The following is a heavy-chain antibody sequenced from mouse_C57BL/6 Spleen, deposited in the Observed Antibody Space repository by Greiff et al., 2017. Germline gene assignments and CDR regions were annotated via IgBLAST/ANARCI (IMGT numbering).Heavy chain of an antibody. Sequence: DVKLVESGGGLVQPKGSLKLSCAASGFSFNTYAMNWVRQAPGKGLEWVARIRSKSNNYATYYADSVKDRFTISRDDSESMLYLQMNNLKTEDTAMYYCVSSYDYGSFAYWGQGTLVTVSA. D-gene: IGHD2-4*01. CDR2: IRSKSNNYAT. V-gene: IGHV10-1*01. J-gene: IGHJ3*01. CDR1: GFSFNTYA. CDR3: VSSYDYGSFAY.